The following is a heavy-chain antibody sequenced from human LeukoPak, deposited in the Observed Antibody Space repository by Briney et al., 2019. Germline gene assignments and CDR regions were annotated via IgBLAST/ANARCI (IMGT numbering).Heavy chain of an antibody. Sequence: ASVKVSCKASGYTFTSYGISWVRQAPAPGLGWVGCISAYNDNTNYAQKLRGRVTMTTDTSTSTAYMELRSLRSDDTAVYYCARAAEYYDFWRGLFDYWGQGTLVTVSS. CDR1: GYTFTSYG. CDR3: ARAAEYYDFWRGLFDY. J-gene: IGHJ4*02. D-gene: IGHD3-3*01. V-gene: IGHV1-18*01. CDR2: ISAYNDNT.